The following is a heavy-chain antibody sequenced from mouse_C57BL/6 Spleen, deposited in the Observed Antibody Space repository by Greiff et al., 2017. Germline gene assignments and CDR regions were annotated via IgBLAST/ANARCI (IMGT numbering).Heavy chain of an antibody. V-gene: IGHV1-64*01. J-gene: IGHJ2*01. D-gene: IGHD1-1*01. Sequence: QVQLQQPGAELVKPGASVKLSCKASGYTFTSYWMHWVKQRPGQGLEWIGMIHPNSGSTNYNEKFKSKATLTVDKSSSTAYMQLSSLTSEDSAVYYGARSSLYYYGGVDYWGQGTTLKSPQ. CDR3: ARSSLYYYGGVDY. CDR2: IHPNSGST. CDR1: GYTFTSYW.